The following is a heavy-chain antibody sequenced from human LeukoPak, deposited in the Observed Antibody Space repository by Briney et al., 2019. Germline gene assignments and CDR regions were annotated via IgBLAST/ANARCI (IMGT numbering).Heavy chain of an antibody. CDR3: ASSPEDGPDY. V-gene: IGHV3-7*01. Sequence: GGSLRLSCAASGFTFSNYWMSWVRQAPGKGLEWVANIRQDGNEKYYVDSVKGRFTISRDNAKNTLYLQMNSLRAEDTAVYYCASSPEDGPDYWGQGTLVTVSS. J-gene: IGHJ4*02. CDR1: GFTFSNYW. CDR2: IRQDGNEK. D-gene: IGHD5-24*01.